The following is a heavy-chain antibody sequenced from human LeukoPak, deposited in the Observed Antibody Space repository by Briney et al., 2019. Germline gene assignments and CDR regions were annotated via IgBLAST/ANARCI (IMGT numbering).Heavy chain of an antibody. J-gene: IGHJ3*02. CDR2: IYYSGST. Sequence: SETLPLTCTVSGGSISSYYWSWIRQPPGKGLEWIGYIYYSGSTNYNPSLKSRVTISVDTSKNQFSLKLSSVTAADTAVYYCARAGWGYHVLLWFGETAFDIWGQGTMVTVSS. CDR3: ARAGWGYHVLLWFGETAFDI. CDR1: GGSISSYY. V-gene: IGHV4-59*01. D-gene: IGHD3-10*01.